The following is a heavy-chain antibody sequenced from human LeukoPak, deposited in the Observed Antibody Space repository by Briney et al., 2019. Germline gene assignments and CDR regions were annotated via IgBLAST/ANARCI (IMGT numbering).Heavy chain of an antibody. V-gene: IGHV4-59*08. CDR1: GXSISSYY. CDR3: ARRGYTSSTYYFDY. Sequence: PSETLSLTCTVSGXSISSYYWSWIRQPPGKGLEWIAYIYYSGSTNYNPSLKSRVTISADTSKNQFSLKLSSVTAADTAVYYCARRGYTSSTYYFDYWGQGTLVTVSS. CDR2: IYYSGST. J-gene: IGHJ4*02. D-gene: IGHD6-13*01.